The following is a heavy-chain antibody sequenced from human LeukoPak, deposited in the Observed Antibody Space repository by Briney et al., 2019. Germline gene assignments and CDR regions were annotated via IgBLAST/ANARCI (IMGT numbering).Heavy chain of an antibody. J-gene: IGHJ3*02. D-gene: IGHD3-22*01. V-gene: IGHV1-18*01. CDR2: ISAYNGNT. CDR3: ARDVITMIVLMEDRDDAFDI. Sequence: GASVKVSCKASGYTFTSYGISWVRQAPGQGLEWMGWISAYNGNTNYAQKLQGRVTMTTDTSTSTAYMELRSLRSDDTAVYYCARDVITMIVLMEDRDDAFDIWGQGTMVTVSS. CDR1: GYTFTSYG.